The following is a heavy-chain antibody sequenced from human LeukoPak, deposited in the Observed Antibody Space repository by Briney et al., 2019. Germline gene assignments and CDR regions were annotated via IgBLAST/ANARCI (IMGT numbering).Heavy chain of an antibody. CDR1: GGSISSSSYY. CDR2: IYYSGST. CDR3: ARKPDYDFWSGYRAGSGAFDI. V-gene: IGHV4-39*01. Sequence: SETLSLTCTVSGGSISSSSYYWGWIRQPPGKGLEWIVSIYYSGSTYYNPSLKSRVTISVDTSKNQFSLKLSSVTAADTAVYYCARKPDYDFWSGYRAGSGAFDIWGQGTMVTVSS. D-gene: IGHD3-3*01. J-gene: IGHJ3*02.